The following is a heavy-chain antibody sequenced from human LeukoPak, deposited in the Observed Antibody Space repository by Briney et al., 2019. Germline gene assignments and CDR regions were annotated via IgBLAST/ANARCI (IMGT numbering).Heavy chain of an antibody. CDR1: GFTFDDYG. Sequence: GGSLRLSCAASGFTFDDYGMSWVRQAPGKGLEWVSGINWNGGSTGYADSVKGRFTISRDNSKNTLFLKMNSLRGEDTAVYYCAKGGYKYDSSGHNYYDYWGQGTLVTVSS. D-gene: IGHD3-22*01. CDR3: AKGGYKYDSSGHNYYDY. V-gene: IGHV3-20*04. CDR2: INWNGGST. J-gene: IGHJ4*02.